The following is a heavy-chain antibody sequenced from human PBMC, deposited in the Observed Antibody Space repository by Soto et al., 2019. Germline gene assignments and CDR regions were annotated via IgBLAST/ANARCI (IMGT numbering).Heavy chain of an antibody. J-gene: IGHJ4*02. V-gene: IGHV4-34*01. D-gene: IGHD1-1*01. CDR2: NNESGST. CDR1: GQSFSGHS. CDR3: ARGSSIVALPGELEDVKYDY. Sequence: QVQLQQWGAGLVKPSETLSLSCAVYGQSFSGHSWAWIRQPPGKGLEWSGENNESGSTYYNPSLKSRVTISTDTSKNQFSLKLSSVSAADTAGYSCARGSSIVALPGELEDVKYDYWGQGTLVNVSS.